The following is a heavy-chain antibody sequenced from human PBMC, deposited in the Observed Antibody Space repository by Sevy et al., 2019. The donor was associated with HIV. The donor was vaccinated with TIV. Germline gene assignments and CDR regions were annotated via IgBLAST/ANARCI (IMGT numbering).Heavy chain of an antibody. CDR2: ISSRSSYI. CDR1: GFTFSDYY. J-gene: IGHJ4*02. CDR3: ARDGGCSSTSCLLYFDS. Sequence: GGSLRLSCAASGFTFSDYYMNWVRQAPGKGLEWVSSISSRSSYIHYADSVRGRFTIPRDNAKNSLYLQMNSLRVDDTAVYFCARDGGCSSTSCLLYFDSWGQGALVTVSS. D-gene: IGHD2-2*01. V-gene: IGHV3-21*01.